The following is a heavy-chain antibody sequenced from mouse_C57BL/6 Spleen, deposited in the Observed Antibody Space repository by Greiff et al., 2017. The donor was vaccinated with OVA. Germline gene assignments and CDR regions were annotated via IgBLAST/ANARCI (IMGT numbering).Heavy chain of an antibody. Sequence: EVQLQQSGPVLVKPGASVKMSCKASGYTFTDYYMNWVKQSHGKSLEWIGVINPYNGGTSYNQKFKGKATLTVDKSSSTAYMELNSLTSEDAAVYYCARGGSWYFDVWGTGTTGTVSS. D-gene: IGHD1-1*01. CDR2: INPYNGGT. V-gene: IGHV1-19*01. CDR1: GYTFTDYY. J-gene: IGHJ1*03. CDR3: ARGGSWYFDV.